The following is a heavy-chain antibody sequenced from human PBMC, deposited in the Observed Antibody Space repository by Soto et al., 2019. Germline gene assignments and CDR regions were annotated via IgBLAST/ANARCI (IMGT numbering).Heavy chain of an antibody. CDR1: GGSISSGNYY. V-gene: IGHV4-30-4*01. Sequence: NPSETLSLTCTVSGGSISSGNYYWSWIRQPPGKGLEWIGFISYSGSTYYNASLKSRVTISVDTSKNRFSLNLSFVTAADTAVYYCATMGTPATGLYYFDYWGQGTLVTVSS. J-gene: IGHJ4*02. CDR2: ISYSGST. D-gene: IGHD1-7*01. CDR3: ATMGTPATGLYYFDY.